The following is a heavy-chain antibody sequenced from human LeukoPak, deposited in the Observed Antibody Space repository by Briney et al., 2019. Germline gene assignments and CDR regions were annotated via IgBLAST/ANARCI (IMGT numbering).Heavy chain of an antibody. CDR3: ARGPLRDGGPY. J-gene: IGHJ4*02. CDR1: GFTFSDHY. CDR2: ISGSGSST. V-gene: IGHV3-11*01. D-gene: IGHD3-10*01. Sequence: PGGSLRLSCAASGFTFSDHYVSWIRQAPGKGLEWVSHISGSGSSTYYADSVKGRFTISRDNAKNSLYLQMNSLRAEDTAMYYCARGPLRDGGPYWGQGTLVTVSS.